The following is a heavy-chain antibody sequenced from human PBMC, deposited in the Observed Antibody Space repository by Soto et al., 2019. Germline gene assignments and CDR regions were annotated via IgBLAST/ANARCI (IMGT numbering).Heavy chain of an antibody. CDR3: ARVTPIVARV. CDR2: IYYSGST. J-gene: IGHJ4*02. CDR1: GVSISSGDYY. Sequence: SETLSLTCTVSGVSISSGDYYWSWIRQPPGKGLEWIGYIYYSGSTYYNPSLKSRVTISVDTSKNQFSLKLSSVTAADTAVYYCARVTPIVARVWGQGTLVTVSS. V-gene: IGHV4-30-4*01. D-gene: IGHD6-6*01.